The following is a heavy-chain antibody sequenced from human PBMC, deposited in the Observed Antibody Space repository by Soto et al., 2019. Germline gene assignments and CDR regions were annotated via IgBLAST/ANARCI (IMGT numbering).Heavy chain of an antibody. CDR1: GDSVSSNSAA. V-gene: IGHV6-1*01. D-gene: IGHD1-1*01. Sequence: SQTLSLTCAISGDSVSSNSAAWNWIRQSPSRGLEWLGRTYYRSKWYNDYAVSVKSRITINPDTSKNQFSLQLNSVTPADTAVYYCARGWVRPLYYYYYGMDVWGQGTTVTVSS. J-gene: IGHJ6*02. CDR2: TYYRSKWYN. CDR3: ARGWVRPLYYYYYGMDV.